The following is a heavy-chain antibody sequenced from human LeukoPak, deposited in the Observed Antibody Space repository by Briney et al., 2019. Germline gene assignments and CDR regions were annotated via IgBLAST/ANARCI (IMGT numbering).Heavy chain of an antibody. Sequence: RASVRVSCKASGYTFTSYDINWVRQATGQGLEWMGWMNPNSGNTGYAQKFQGRVTMTRITSISTAYMELSSLRSEDTAVYYCARGLLSYPRKAAAMAWGQGTLVTVSS. CDR3: ARGLLSYPRKAAAMA. CDR1: GYTFTSYD. CDR2: MNPNSGNT. D-gene: IGHD5-18*01. V-gene: IGHV1-8*01. J-gene: IGHJ5*02.